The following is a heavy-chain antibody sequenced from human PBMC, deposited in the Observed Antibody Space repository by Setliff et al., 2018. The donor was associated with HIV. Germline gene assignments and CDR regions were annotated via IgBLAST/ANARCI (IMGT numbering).Heavy chain of an antibody. D-gene: IGHD3-22*01. J-gene: IGHJ6*03. CDR2: IYYSGST. V-gene: IGHV4-39*07. CDR3: ARDHPANYYDSSGYPLYYYYMDV. Sequence: SETLSLTCTVSGGSISSSSYYWGWIRQPPGKGLEWIGSIYYSGSTYYNPSLKSRVTISVDTSKNQFSLKLSSVTAADTAVYYCARDHPANYYDSSGYPLYYYYMDVWGKGTTVTVS. CDR1: GGSISSSSYY.